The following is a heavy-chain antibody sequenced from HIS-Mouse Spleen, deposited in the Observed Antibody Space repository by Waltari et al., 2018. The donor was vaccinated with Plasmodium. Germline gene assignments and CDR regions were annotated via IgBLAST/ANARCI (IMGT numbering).Heavy chain of an antibody. J-gene: IGHJ4*02. D-gene: IGHD6-13*01. V-gene: IGHV3-9*01. CDR1: GFTIDDSA. CDR2: ISMNMRII. Sequence: EVQLVESGGGLEQPGRSLRLSCAAAGFTIDDSAVHWVRQAPGKGFRGVSSISMNMRIIDYTDSSNGRITISRENAKNSQDLQVMSLRADDTALSYGAKVLVRQLVAVFDYLGQGTLVTVSS. CDR3: AKVLVRQLVAVFDY.